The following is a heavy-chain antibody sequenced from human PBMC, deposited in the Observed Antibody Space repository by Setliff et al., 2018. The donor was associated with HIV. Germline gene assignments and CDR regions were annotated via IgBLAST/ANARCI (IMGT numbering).Heavy chain of an antibody. Sequence: SETLSLTCAVYGGSFSGYYWSWIRQPPGKGLEWIGEINHSGSTNYNPSRKSRVSISVDKPKNQFSLKLRSVTAADTAVYYCARGVAVTAIHAYYYGLDVWGQGTTVTVS. CDR1: GGSFSGYY. J-gene: IGHJ6*02. CDR2: INHSGST. V-gene: IGHV4-34*01. D-gene: IGHD2-21*02. CDR3: ARGVAVTAIHAYYYGLDV.